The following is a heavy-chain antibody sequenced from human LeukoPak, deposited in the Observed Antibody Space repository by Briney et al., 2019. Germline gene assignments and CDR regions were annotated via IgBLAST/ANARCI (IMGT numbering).Heavy chain of an antibody. V-gene: IGHV1-2*02. D-gene: IGHD2-21*02. Sequence: GASVKVSCKASGYTFTGYYMHWVRQAPGQGLEWMGWINPNSGGTNYAQKFQGRVTMTRDTSISTAYMELSRLRSDDTAVYCCARDLCGGDCYSGGGDYWGQGTLVTVSS. CDR1: GYTFTGYY. J-gene: IGHJ4*02. CDR2: INPNSGGT. CDR3: ARDLCGGDCYSGGGDY.